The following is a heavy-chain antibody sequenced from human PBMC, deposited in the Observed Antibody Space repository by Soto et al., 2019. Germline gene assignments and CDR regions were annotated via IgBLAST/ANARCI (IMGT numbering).Heavy chain of an antibody. CDR1: GFTFSNHV. Sequence: GSLRLSCSASGFTFSNHVMNWVRQAPGKGLEWVSAINGGGGSTFYADSVKGRFTISRDNSKNTLYLQMHSLRADDTAVYYCANVPEYNFWSGYRYYFDYWGQGTLVTVSS. V-gene: IGHV3-23*01. CDR3: ANVPEYNFWSGYRYYFDY. J-gene: IGHJ4*02. CDR2: INGGGGST. D-gene: IGHD3-3*01.